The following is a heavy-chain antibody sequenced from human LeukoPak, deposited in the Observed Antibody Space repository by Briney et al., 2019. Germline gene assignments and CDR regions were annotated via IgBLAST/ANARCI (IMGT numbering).Heavy chain of an antibody. J-gene: IGHJ6*03. CDR1: GFTFSSYG. CDR3: ARGPIASRISYYSMDV. D-gene: IGHD2-15*01. CDR2: IRYDGSNK. V-gene: IGHV3-30*02. Sequence: GGSLRLSCAASGFTFSSYGMHWVRQTPGEGLEWVSFIRYDGSNKYYADSVKGRFTISRDNSKNTLYLQMNSLRAEDTAVYYCARGPIASRISYYSMDVWGKGTTVTVSS.